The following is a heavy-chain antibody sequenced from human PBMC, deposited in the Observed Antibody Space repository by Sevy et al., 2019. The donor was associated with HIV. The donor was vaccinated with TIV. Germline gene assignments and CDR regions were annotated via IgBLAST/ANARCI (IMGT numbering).Heavy chain of an antibody. J-gene: IGHJ5*02. V-gene: IGHV3-30-3*01. D-gene: IGHD3-3*01. CDR3: ARDRRGRGSGYDVDWFDP. Sequence: GGSLRLSCAASGFTFSSYAMHWVRQAPGKGLEWVAVISYDGSNKYYADSVKGRFTISRDNSKNTLYLQMNSLRAEDTAWYYCARDRRGRGSGYDVDWFDPWGQGTLVTVSS. CDR1: GFTFSSYA. CDR2: ISYDGSNK.